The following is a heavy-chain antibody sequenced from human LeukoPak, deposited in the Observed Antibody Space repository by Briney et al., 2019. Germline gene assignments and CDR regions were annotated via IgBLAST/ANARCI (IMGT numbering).Heavy chain of an antibody. CDR3: AKGKDSSGTWDYFDY. D-gene: IGHD6-19*01. CDR2: ISGSGGRT. J-gene: IGHJ4*02. V-gene: IGHV3-23*01. Sequence: GGSLRLSCAASGLSFSSYGMTWVRQAPGKGLEWVSGISGSGGRTYYADSVKGRVTIFRDNSNNTLNLQMNSLRAEDTAVYYCAKGKDSSGTWDYFDYWGQGTLVTVSS. CDR1: GLSFSSYG.